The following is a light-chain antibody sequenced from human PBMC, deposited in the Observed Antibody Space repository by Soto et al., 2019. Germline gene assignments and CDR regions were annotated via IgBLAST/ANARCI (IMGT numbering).Light chain of an antibody. CDR2: GNS. Sequence: QSVLTQPPSVSGAPGQRVTISCTGSSSNIGAGYDVHWYQQLPGTAPKLLIYGNSNRPSGVPDRFSGSKSGTSASLAITGLHSDYDAHYSCQSYDSRLPRVFGAGTKLTVL. CDR1: SSNIGAGYD. J-gene: IGLJ2*01. CDR3: QSYDSRLPRV. V-gene: IGLV1-40*01.